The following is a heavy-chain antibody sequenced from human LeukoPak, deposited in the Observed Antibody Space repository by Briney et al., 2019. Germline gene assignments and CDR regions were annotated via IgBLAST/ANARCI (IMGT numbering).Heavy chain of an antibody. CDR3: ARSYDSSGYYRPYSWFDP. Sequence: NSSETLSLTCTVSGGSISSSSYYWGWIRQPPGKGLEWIGYIYYSGSTNYNPSLKSRVTISVDTSKNQFSLKLSSVTAADTAVYYCARSYDSSGYYRPYSWFDPWGQGTLVTVSS. CDR2: IYYSGST. J-gene: IGHJ5*02. V-gene: IGHV4-61*05. CDR1: GGSISSSSYY. D-gene: IGHD3-22*01.